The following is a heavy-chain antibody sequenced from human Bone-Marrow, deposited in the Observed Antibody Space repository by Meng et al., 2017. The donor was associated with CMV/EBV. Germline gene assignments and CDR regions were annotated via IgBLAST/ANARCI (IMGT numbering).Heavy chain of an antibody. CDR2: IYYSGST. J-gene: IGHJ4*02. CDR1: GGSISSYY. V-gene: IGHV4-59*01. CDR3: ARGCSSTSCYTAFDY. D-gene: IGHD2-2*02. Sequence: GSLRLSCTVSGGSISSYYWSWIQQPPGKGLEWIGYIYYSGSTNYNPSLKSRVTISVDTSKNQFSLKLNSVTAADTAVYYCARGCSSTSCYTAFDYWGQGTLVTVSS.